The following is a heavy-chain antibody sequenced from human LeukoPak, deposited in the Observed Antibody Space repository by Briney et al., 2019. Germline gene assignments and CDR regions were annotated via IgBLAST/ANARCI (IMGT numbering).Heavy chain of an antibody. CDR2: IIPIFGTA. J-gene: IGHJ6*03. CDR1: GGTFSSYA. V-gene: IGHV1-69*13. Sequence: ASVKVSCKASGGTFSSYAISWVRQAPGQGLEWMGGIIPIFGTANYAQKFQGRVTITADESTSTAYMELSSLRSEDTAVYYCARGCSGGSCAGYYYYMDVWGKGTTVTISS. D-gene: IGHD2-15*01. CDR3: ARGCSGGSCAGYYYYMDV.